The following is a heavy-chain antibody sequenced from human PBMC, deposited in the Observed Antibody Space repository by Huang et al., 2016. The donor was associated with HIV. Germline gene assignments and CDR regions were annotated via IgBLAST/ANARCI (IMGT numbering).Heavy chain of an antibody. CDR3: ARVGGVAAGTFGTFDI. CDR1: GFTFSSYS. CDR2: ISSRSSNI. J-gene: IGHJ3*02. V-gene: IGHV3-21*01. Sequence: EVQLVESGGGLVKPGGSLRLSCPASGFTFSSYSMNWVRQARGKGLEWVSFISSRSSNIYYADSVKGRFTISRDNPKNSLYLQMNSLRAEDTAVYYCARVGGVAAGTFGTFDIWGQGTMVTVSS. D-gene: IGHD6-19*01.